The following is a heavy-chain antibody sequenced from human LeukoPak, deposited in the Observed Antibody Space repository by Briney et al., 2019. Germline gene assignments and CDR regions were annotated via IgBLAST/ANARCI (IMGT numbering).Heavy chain of an antibody. CDR2: ISAYTGNT. V-gene: IGHV1-18*01. J-gene: IGHJ4*02. Sequence: GASVKVSCRPSGYTFTTYGITWVRQAPGQGLEWMGWISAYTGNTNYAQKFQGRVTITADKSTSTAYMELSSLRSEDTAVYYCARDTRLGELSLYINWGQGTLVTVSS. CDR1: GYTFTTYG. D-gene: IGHD3-16*02. CDR3: ARDTRLGELSLYIN.